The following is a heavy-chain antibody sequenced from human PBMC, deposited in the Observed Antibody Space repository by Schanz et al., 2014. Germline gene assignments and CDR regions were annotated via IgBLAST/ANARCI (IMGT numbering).Heavy chain of an antibody. CDR1: GYTFSDYF. J-gene: IGHJ6*02. CDR3: ARARYGLDV. V-gene: IGHV7-4-1*02. CDR2: INPTTGNP. Sequence: QVQLVQSGAEVRKPGASVKVSCKASGYTFSDYFIHWVRQAPGQGFEWVGRINPTTGNPGYAQGFTGRFVFSFDTSVSTAYLQISGLKAEDTAVYYCARARYGLDVWGQGTTVTVSS.